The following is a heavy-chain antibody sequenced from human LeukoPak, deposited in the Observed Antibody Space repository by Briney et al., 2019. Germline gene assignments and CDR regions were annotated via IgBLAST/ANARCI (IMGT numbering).Heavy chain of an antibody. CDR1: GFAFSNAW. Sequence: SGGSLRLSCAASGFAFSNAWMSWVRQAPGKGLEWVGRIKSKTDGGTTDYAAPVKGRFTISRDDSKNTLYLQMNSLKTEDTAVYYCTTDAAVAGPNYYYYGMDVWGQGTTVTVSS. J-gene: IGHJ6*02. V-gene: IGHV3-15*01. CDR3: TTDAAVAGPNYYYYGMDV. D-gene: IGHD6-19*01. CDR2: IKSKTDGGTT.